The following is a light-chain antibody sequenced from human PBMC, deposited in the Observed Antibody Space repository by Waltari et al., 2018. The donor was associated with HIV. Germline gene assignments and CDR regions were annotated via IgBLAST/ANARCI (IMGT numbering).Light chain of an antibody. CDR2: NDG. CDR3: QVGADNTDQYV. V-gene: IGLV3-21*02. CDR1: SFGTKS. Sequence: SYVLTQPTSVSAAPGQTATITCGGDSFGTKSVHGYQQKPGQAPVLVVYNDGVRPSGIPERFSGSSSGNTATLSITRVEAGDEADYYCQVGADNTDQYVFGTGTQVTVL. J-gene: IGLJ1*01.